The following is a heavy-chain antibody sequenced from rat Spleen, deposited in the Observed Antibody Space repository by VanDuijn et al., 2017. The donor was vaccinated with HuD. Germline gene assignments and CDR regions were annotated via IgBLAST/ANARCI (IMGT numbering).Heavy chain of an antibody. CDR1: GFTFSNYG. CDR2: ISPSGGST. Sequence: EVQLVESGGGLVQPGRSLKLSCAASGFTFSNYGMHWIRQAPTKGLEWVASISPSGGSTYYRDSVKGRFTISRDNAKSTLYLQMDSLRSEDTATYYCATIPDLTVLLYVMDAWGQGASVTVSS. D-gene: IGHD3-8*01. J-gene: IGHJ4*01. CDR3: ATIPDLTVLLYVMDA. V-gene: IGHV5-19*01.